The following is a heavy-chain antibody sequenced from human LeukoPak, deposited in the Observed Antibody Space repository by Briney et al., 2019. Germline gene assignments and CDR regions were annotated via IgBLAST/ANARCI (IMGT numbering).Heavy chain of an antibody. CDR1: GCTISSSSYY. J-gene: IGHJ4*02. D-gene: IGHD6-13*01. Sequence: SETLTLTCTVSGCTISSSSYYWGWIRQPPGKGLEWIGSIYYSGSTYYNPILKSRVTISVDTSKNQFSLKLSSVTAADTAVYYCARYGSSWVSPFDYWGQGTLVTVSS. CDR2: IYYSGST. CDR3: ARYGSSWVSPFDY. V-gene: IGHV4-39*01.